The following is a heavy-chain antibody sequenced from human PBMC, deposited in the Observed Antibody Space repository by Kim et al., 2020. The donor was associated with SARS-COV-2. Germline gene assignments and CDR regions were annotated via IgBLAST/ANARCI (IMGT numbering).Heavy chain of an antibody. CDR2: ISSSGSTI. Sequence: GGSLRLSCAASGFTFSSYEMNWVRQAPGKGLEWVSYISSSGSTIYYADSVKGRFTISRDNAKNSLYLQMNSLRAEDTAVYYCARSKGRWLRNYYFDYWGQGTLVTVSS. CDR3: ARSKGRWLRNYYFDY. CDR1: GFTFSSYE. D-gene: IGHD5-12*01. J-gene: IGHJ4*02. V-gene: IGHV3-48*03.